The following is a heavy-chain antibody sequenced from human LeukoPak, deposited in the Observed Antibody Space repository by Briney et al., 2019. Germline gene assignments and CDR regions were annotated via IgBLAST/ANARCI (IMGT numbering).Heavy chain of an antibody. V-gene: IGHV2-70*11. CDR3: ARPAVAGVSSAFDI. D-gene: IGHD6-19*01. CDR2: IDWDDDK. CDR1: GFSLRTRGMC. J-gene: IGHJ3*02. Sequence: ESGPTLVNPTQTLTLTCTFSGFSLRTRGMCVSWIRQPPGKALEWLARIDWDDDKYYSTSLKTRLTISKDTSKNQVVLTMTNMDPVDTATYYCARPAVAGVSSAFDIWGQGTMVTVSS.